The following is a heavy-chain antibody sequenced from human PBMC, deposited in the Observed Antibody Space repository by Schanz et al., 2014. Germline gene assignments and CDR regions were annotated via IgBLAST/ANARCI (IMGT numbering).Heavy chain of an antibody. J-gene: IGHJ4*02. Sequence: VQLVDSGGGLVQPGGSLRLSCAASGFTVSNSYIHWVRQAPGKGLEWVAVISYDGNNEDYADSVKGRFSISRDNSQNTLYLQMDSLRPEDTAGYFCAKDTGYCHGGACYCFEYWGLGTLVTVSS. CDR3: AKDTGYCHGGACYCFEY. CDR1: GFTVSNSY. V-gene: IGHV3-30*18. D-gene: IGHD2-8*02. CDR2: ISYDGNNE.